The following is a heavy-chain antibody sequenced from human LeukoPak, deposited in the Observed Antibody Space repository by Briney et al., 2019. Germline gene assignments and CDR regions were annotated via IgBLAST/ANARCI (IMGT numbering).Heavy chain of an antibody. J-gene: IGHJ4*02. CDR2: ISWDGGST. D-gene: IGHD3-22*01. CDR3: AKDSGQYYYGSSGYSGFDY. Sequence: GGSLRLSCAASRFTFDDYAMHWVRQAPGKGLEWVSLISWDGGSTYYADSVKGRFTISRDNSKNSLYLQMNSLRAEDTALYYCAKDSGQYYYGSSGYSGFDYWGQGTLVTVSS. V-gene: IGHV3-43D*03. CDR1: RFTFDDYA.